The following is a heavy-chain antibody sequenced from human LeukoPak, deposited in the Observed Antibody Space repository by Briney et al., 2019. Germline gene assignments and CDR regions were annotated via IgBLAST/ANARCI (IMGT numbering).Heavy chain of an antibody. V-gene: IGHV1-69*06. J-gene: IGHJ5*02. D-gene: IGHD1-7*01. CDR2: IVPIFDTP. Sequence: ASVKVSCKASGYTFTSYGISWVRQAPGQGLEWMGGIVPIFDTPNYAQKFKGRVTITADKSTSTAYMELSSPRSEDTAVYYCARNLGLELKNWFDPWGQGTLVTVSS. CDR1: GYTFTSYG. CDR3: ARNLGLELKNWFDP.